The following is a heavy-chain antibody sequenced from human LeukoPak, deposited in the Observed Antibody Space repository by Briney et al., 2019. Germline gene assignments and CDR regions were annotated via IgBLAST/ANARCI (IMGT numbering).Heavy chain of an antibody. CDR3: ARERNYYARHDAFDI. V-gene: IGHV3-30-3*01. D-gene: IGHD3-10*01. Sequence: GGSLRLSCAASGFTFSSYAMHWVRQAPGKGLEWVAVISYDGSNKYYADSVKGRFTISRDNSKNTLYLQMNSLRAEDTAVYYCARERNYYARHDAFDIWGQGTMVTVSS. CDR2: ISYDGSNK. J-gene: IGHJ3*02. CDR1: GFTFSSYA.